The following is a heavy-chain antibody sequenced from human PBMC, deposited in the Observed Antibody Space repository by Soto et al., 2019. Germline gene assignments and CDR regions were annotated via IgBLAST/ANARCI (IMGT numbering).Heavy chain of an antibody. Sequence: GGSLRLSCAASGFTFSSYAMSWVRQAPGKGLEWVSAISGSGGSTYYADSVKGRFTISRDNSKNTLYLQMNSLRAEDTAVYYCAKDVGISYYYYYMDVWGKGTTVTVSS. V-gene: IGHV3-23*01. CDR3: AKDVGISYYYYYMDV. D-gene: IGHD1-20*01. CDR1: GFTFSSYA. CDR2: ISGSGGST. J-gene: IGHJ6*03.